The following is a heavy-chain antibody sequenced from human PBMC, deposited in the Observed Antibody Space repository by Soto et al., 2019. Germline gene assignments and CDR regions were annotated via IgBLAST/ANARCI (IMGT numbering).Heavy chain of an antibody. CDR3: ARGRVVLVPAAMDWDY. V-gene: IGHV1-8*01. CDR1: GYTFTSYD. J-gene: IGHJ4*02. D-gene: IGHD2-2*01. Sequence: QVQLVQSGAEVKKPGASVKVSCKASGYTFTSYDINWVRQATGPGLEWMGWMNPNSGNTGYAQKFQGRVTMTRNTSISTAYMELSSLRSEDTAVYYCARGRVVLVPAAMDWDYWGQGTLVTVSS. CDR2: MNPNSGNT.